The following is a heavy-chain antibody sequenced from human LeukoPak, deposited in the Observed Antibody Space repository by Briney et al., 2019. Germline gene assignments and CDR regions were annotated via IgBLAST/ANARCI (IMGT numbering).Heavy chain of an antibody. CDR2: INPSGGST. J-gene: IGHJ1*01. CDR1: GYTFTSYY. CDR3: ARDRWSGYSSGWGAEYFQH. D-gene: IGHD6-19*01. V-gene: IGHV1-46*01. Sequence: ASVEVSCKASGYTFTSYYMHWVRQAPGQGLEWMGIINPSGGSTSYAQKYQGRVTMTRDTSTSTVYMELSSLRSEDTAVYYCARDRWSGYSSGWGAEYFQHWGQGTLVTVSS.